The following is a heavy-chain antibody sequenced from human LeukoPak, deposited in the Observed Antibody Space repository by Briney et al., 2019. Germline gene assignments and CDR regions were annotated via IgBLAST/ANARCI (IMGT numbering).Heavy chain of an antibody. V-gene: IGHV3-21*01. J-gene: IGHJ1*01. CDR3: AKDDAWGRYQH. CDR2: ISSSSSYI. Sequence: GGSLRLSCAASGFTFSSYSMNWVRQAPGKGLEWVSSISSSSSYIYYADSVKGRFTISRDNAKNSLYLQMNSLRAEDTAVYYCAKDDAWGRYQHCGQGTLVTVSS. D-gene: IGHD3-16*01. CDR1: GFTFSSYS.